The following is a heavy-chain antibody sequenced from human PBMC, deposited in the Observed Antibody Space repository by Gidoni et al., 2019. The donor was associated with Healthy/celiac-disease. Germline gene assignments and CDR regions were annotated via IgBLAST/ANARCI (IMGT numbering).Heavy chain of an antibody. CDR1: GGSISSGGYY. CDR2: IYYSGST. D-gene: IGHD3-10*01. CDR3: AREAGLMVRGVIMDWFDP. Sequence: QVQLQESGPGLVKPSQTLSLTCTVSGGSISSGGYYWSWIRQHPGKGLEWIGYIYYSGSTYYNPSLKSRVTISVDTSKNQFSLKLSSVTAADTAAYYCAREAGLMVRGVIMDWFDPWGQGTLVTVSS. J-gene: IGHJ5*02. V-gene: IGHV4-31*03.